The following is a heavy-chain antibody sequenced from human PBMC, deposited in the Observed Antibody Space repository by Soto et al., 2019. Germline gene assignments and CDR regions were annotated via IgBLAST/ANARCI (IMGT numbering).Heavy chain of an antibody. CDR3: ARDPGELEPPGAFDI. CDR1: GGSISSGGYY. V-gene: IGHV4-31*03. J-gene: IGHJ3*02. Sequence: QVQLQESGPGLVKPSQTLSLTCTVSGGSISSGGYYWSWIRQHPGKGLEWIGYIYYSGSTYYNPSLKSRVTISVDTSKNQISLKLSSVTAADTAVYYCARDPGELEPPGAFDIWGQGTMVTVSS. D-gene: IGHD1-1*01. CDR2: IYYSGST.